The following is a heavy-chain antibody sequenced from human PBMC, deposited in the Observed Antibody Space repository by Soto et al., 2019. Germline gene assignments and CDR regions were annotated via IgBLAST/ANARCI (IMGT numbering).Heavy chain of an antibody. V-gene: IGHV1-69*01. CDR1: GGTFSSYA. CDR2: IIPIFGTA. Sequence: QVQLVQSGAEVKKPGSSVKVSCKASGGTFSSYAISWVRQAPGQGLEWMGGIIPIFGTANYAQKFQGRVTITADESTSTAYMELSILRSEDTAGYYCARIGAYYDILTGCYKGPSNGLDYWGQGTLVTVSS. D-gene: IGHD3-9*01. CDR3: ARIGAYYDILTGCYKGPSNGLDY. J-gene: IGHJ4*02.